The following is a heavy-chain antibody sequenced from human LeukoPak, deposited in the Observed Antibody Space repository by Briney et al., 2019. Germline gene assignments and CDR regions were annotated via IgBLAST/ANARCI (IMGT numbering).Heavy chain of an antibody. J-gene: IGHJ4*02. CDR3: ARDDPALDAPCDY. CDR1: GFTFSSYA. V-gene: IGHV3-30-3*01. CDR2: ISYDGSNK. Sequence: SGGSLRLSCAASGFTFSSYAMHWVRQAPGKGLEWVAVISYDGSNKYYADSVKGRFTISRDNAKNSLYLQMNSLRAEDTAVYYCARDDPALDAPCDYWGQGTLVTVSS.